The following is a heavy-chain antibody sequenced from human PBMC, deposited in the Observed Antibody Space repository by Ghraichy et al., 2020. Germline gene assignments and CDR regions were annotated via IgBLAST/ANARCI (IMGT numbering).Heavy chain of an antibody. Sequence: SETLSLTCTVSGGSISSGGYYWSWIRQHPGKGLEWIGYIYYSGSTYYNPSLKSRVTISVDTSKNQFSLKLSSVTAADTAVYYCARVGVYYYDSSGFAPGDYWGQGTLVTVSS. J-gene: IGHJ4*02. CDR1: GGSISSGGYY. CDR2: IYYSGST. CDR3: ARVGVYYYDSSGFAPGDY. V-gene: IGHV4-31*03. D-gene: IGHD3-22*01.